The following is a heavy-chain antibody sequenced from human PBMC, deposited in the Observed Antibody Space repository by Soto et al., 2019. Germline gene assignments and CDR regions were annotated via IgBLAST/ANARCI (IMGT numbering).Heavy chain of an antibody. CDR3: ARGPSGSYPDY. J-gene: IGHJ4*02. CDR2: INAGNGNT. Sequence: ASVQVSCKASGYTFTSYAMHWVRQAPGQRLEWMGWINAGNGNTKYSQKFQGRVTITRDTSASTAYMELSSLRSEDTAVYYCARGPSGSYPDYWGQGTLATVSS. D-gene: IGHD1-26*01. CDR1: GYTFTSYA. V-gene: IGHV1-3*01.